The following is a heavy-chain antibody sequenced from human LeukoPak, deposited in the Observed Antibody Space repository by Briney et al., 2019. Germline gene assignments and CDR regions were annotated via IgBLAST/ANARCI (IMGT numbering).Heavy chain of an antibody. Sequence: ASVKVSCKASGYTFTAYYIHWVRQAPGQGLEWMGLINPNSGGTNYAQKFQGRVTMTRDASISTAYMELSKLTSDDTAVYYCARDKGTLGGDSWGPGTLVTVFS. V-gene: IGHV1-2*02. CDR2: INPNSGGT. CDR1: GYTFTAYY. J-gene: IGHJ4*02. D-gene: IGHD3-16*01. CDR3: ARDKGTLGGDS.